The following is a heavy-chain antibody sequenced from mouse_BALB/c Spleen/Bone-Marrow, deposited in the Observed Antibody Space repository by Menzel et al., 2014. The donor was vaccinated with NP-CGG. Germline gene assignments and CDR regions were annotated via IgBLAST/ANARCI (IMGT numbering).Heavy chain of an antibody. CDR3: AAITTVAY. J-gene: IGHJ3*01. CDR2: IRCGDTYT. CDR1: GFTFSRYG. D-gene: IGHD1-1*01. Sequence: EVMLVESGGGLVKPGGSLKLSCAASGFTFSRYGMSWVRPTPEKRLEWVATIRCGDTYTSYPDSVRGRFTISRDNAKNNLYLQTSSLRSEDTALYYCAAITTVAYWGRGTLVTVSA. V-gene: IGHV5-9-2*01.